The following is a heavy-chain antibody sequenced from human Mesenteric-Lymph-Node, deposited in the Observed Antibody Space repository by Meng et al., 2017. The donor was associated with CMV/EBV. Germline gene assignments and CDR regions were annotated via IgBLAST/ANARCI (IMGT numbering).Heavy chain of an antibody. CDR1: GGSISSSSYY. Sequence: SETLSLTCTVSGGSISSSSYYWGWIRQPPGKGLEWIGSIYYRGNTYYNPSLRSRLTISVDTSKNQFSLKLSSVTAADTAVYYCAGNNNRRVYYFDYWGQGTLVTVSS. CDR2: IYYRGNT. CDR3: AGNNNRRVYYFDY. V-gene: IGHV4-39*07. J-gene: IGHJ4*02. D-gene: IGHD1/OR15-1a*01.